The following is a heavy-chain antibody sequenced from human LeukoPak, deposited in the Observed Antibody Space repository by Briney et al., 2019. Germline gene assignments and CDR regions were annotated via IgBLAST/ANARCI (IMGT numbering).Heavy chain of an antibody. Sequence: PGGSLRLSCAASGFTFSSYEMNWVRQAPGKGLEWVSYISSSGSTIYYADSVKGRFTISRDNAKNSLYLQMNSLRDEDTAVYYCARKLLGGNWFDPWGQGTLVTVSS. CDR2: ISSSGSTI. J-gene: IGHJ5*02. V-gene: IGHV3-48*03. D-gene: IGHD1-26*01. CDR3: ARKLLGGNWFDP. CDR1: GFTFSSYE.